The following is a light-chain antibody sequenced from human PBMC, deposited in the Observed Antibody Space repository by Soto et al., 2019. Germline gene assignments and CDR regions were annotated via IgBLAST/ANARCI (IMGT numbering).Light chain of an antibody. CDR1: QKISNY. V-gene: IGKV1-39*01. J-gene: IGKJ2*01. Sequence: DIQMTQSPSSLSASVGDRVTITCRASQKISNYFNWYQQKPGKAPKVLVFAAFKLQSGVPSRFSGSGSGTNFTLTISSLHPEDFATYFCQQSYSSPYTFGQGTKVEIK. CDR3: QQSYSSPYT. CDR2: AAF.